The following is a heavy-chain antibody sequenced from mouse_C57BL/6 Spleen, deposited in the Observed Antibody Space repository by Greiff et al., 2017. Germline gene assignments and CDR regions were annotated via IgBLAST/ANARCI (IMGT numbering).Heavy chain of an antibody. CDR3: ARDSSGYDY. J-gene: IGHJ2*01. D-gene: IGHD3-2*02. CDR1: GYAFSSSW. V-gene: IGHV1-82*01. Sequence: QVQLQQSGPELVKPGASVKISCKASGYAFSSSWMNWVKQRPGTGLEWIGRIYPGDGDTNYNGKFKGKATLTADKSSSTAYMQLSSRTAEDSAVYFCARDSSGYDYWGQGTTLTVSS. CDR2: IYPGDGDT.